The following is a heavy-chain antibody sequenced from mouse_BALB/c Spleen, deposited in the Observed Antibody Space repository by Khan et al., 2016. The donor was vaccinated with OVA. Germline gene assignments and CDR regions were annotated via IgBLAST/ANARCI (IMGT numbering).Heavy chain of an antibody. D-gene: IGHD1-1*01. Sequence: VQLQQPGAELVKAGASVKMSCKASGYTFTSYWMHWVKQRLGQGLEWFAETNPTNGRTYYNEKFKSKATLTVDKSSSTAYMLLSGPTFEDSAVHYCARIKKIVATYFDYWGQGTTLTVSS. CDR3: ARIKKIVATYFDY. CDR2: TNPTNGRT. V-gene: IGHV1S81*02. J-gene: IGHJ2*01. CDR1: GYTFTSYW.